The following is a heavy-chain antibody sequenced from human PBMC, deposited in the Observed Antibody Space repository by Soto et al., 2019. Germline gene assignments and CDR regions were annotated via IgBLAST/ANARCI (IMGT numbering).Heavy chain of an antibody. Sequence: ASVKVSCKTSGYTFTAYGLAWLRQAPGQRPEWMGWVSTNDDRTNYARKFQGRVTMTIDRSTTTTSMELRSLGTDDTAVYYCARELNTESSAYYSFVLRGQGTLVPVSS. D-gene: IGHD3-22*01. V-gene: IGHV1-18*01. CDR2: VSTNDDRT. CDR3: ARELNTESSAYYSFVL. J-gene: IGHJ4*02. CDR1: GYTFTAYG.